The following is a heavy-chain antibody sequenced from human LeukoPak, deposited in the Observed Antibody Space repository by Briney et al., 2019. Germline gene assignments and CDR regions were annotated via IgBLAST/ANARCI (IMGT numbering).Heavy chain of an antibody. CDR3: ARDRGYTFDY. J-gene: IGHJ4*02. Sequence: GGSLRLSCAPSGFTLDTYAMTWVRQAPGKGLEWVSCIDTGGNTYYADSVKGRFTISRDNAKNTLYLQMNSLRAEGTAVYYCARDRGYTFDYWGQGTLVTVSS. V-gene: IGHV3-66*01. CDR2: IDTGGNT. CDR1: GFTLDTYA. D-gene: IGHD3-22*01.